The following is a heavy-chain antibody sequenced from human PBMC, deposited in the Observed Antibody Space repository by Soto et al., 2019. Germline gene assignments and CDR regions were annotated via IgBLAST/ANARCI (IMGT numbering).Heavy chain of an antibody. Sequence: GPSVKVSCTASGGTFSSNAINWVRQAPGQGLEWMGGIIPIFDTVNYAQKFQGRVTTTADDSTSTAYMELSSLRSEDKAVHYCARVRSERMTMIVRVGAIDIWGQGTMVTV. CDR3: ARVRSERMTMIVRVGAIDI. D-gene: IGHD3-22*01. CDR2: IIPIFDTV. V-gene: IGHV1-69*13. J-gene: IGHJ3*02. CDR1: GGTFSSNA.